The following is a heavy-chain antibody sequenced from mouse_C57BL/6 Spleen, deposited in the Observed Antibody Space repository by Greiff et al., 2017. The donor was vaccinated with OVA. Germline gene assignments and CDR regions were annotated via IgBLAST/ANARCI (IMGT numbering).Heavy chain of an antibody. CDR3: ARHEERHYYGSSDYAMDY. J-gene: IGHJ4*01. CDR1: GYTFTEYT. D-gene: IGHD1-1*01. CDR2: FYPGSGSI. Sequence: VKLQQSGAELVKPGASVKLSCKASGYTFTEYTIHWVKQRSGQGLEWIGWFYPGSGSIKYNEKFKDKATLTADKSSSTVYMELSRLTSEDSAVYFCARHEERHYYGSSDYAMDYWGQGTTVTVSS. V-gene: IGHV1-62-2*01.